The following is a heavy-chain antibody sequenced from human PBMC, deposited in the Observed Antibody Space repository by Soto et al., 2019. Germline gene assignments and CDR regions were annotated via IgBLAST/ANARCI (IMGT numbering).Heavy chain of an antibody. CDR1: GFTFSSYG. V-gene: IGHV3-33*01. CDR3: VRDGYYGDYDLGLYY. D-gene: IGHD4-17*01. Sequence: QVQLVESGGGVVQPGRSLRLSCAASGFTFSSYGMHWVRQATGKGLEWVAVIWYNGSKKYYVDSVKGRFTISRDNYENTLDLQMNSLRDKDTAGYYCVRDGYYGDYDLGLYYWGQASLITVSS. J-gene: IGHJ4*02. CDR2: IWYNGSKK.